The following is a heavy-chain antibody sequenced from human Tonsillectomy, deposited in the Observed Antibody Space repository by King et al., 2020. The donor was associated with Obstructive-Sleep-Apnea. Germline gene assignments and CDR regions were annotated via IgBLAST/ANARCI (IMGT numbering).Heavy chain of an antibody. CDR1: GGSFSDYY. D-gene: IGHD6-13*01. Sequence: VQLQQWGAGLLKPSETLSLTCAVFGGSFSDYYWSWIRQPPGKGLEWIGEINPSGSTNYNPSLTSRVTISVDPSKNQFSLKLSSVTAADTAVYYCARGSGAAAVNWFDPWGQGTLVTVSS. J-gene: IGHJ5*02. CDR2: INPSGST. CDR3: ARGSGAAAVNWFDP. V-gene: IGHV4-34*01.